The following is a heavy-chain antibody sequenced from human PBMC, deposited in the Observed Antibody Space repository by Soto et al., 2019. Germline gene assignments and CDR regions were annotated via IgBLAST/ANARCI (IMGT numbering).Heavy chain of an antibody. CDR1: GYTFTSYY. J-gene: IGHJ6*02. CDR2: INPSGGST. CDR3: AREGSIRGHGMDV. D-gene: IGHD1-26*01. V-gene: IGHV1-46*01. Sequence: QVQLVQSGAEVKKPGASVKVSCKASGYTFTSYYMHWVRQAPGQGLEWMGIINPSGGSTSYAQKFQGRVTMTRDTSTSTVYMELSSPRSEDTAVYYCAREGSIRGHGMDVWGQGTTVTVSS.